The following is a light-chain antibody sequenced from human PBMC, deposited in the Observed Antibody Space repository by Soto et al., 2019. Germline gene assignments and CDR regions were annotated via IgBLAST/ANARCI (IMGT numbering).Light chain of an antibody. CDR2: GAS. CDR1: QSVTSTY. Sequence: ENVLTQSPGTLSLSPGERATLSCRASQSVTSTYLAWYQQKPGQAPRLLIYGASSRATGIPDRFGGSGSGTDFTLTISRLEPEDFAVYYCQQFGSPITFGQGTRLEIK. V-gene: IGKV3-20*01. J-gene: IGKJ5*01. CDR3: QQFGSPIT.